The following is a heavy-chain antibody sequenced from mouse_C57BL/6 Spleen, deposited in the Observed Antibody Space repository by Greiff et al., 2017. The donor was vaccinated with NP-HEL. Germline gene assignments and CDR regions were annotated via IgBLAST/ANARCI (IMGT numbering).Heavy chain of an antibody. CDR2: IDPSDSET. J-gene: IGHJ2*01. CDR3: ARGGAMMVTTLDY. V-gene: IGHV1-52*01. D-gene: IGHD2-3*01. CDR1: GYTFTSYW. Sequence: QVQLQQPGAELVRPGSSVKLSCKASGYTFTSYWMHWVKQRPIQGLEWIGNIDPSDSETHYNQKFKDKATLTVDKSSSTAYMQLSSLTSEDSAVYYCARGGAMMVTTLDYWGQGTTLTVSS.